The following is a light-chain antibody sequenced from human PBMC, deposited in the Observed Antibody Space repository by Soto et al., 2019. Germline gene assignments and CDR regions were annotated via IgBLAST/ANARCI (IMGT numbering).Light chain of an antibody. Sequence: DIQMTPSPSPLPTSIGDRVTITFRASQSISSWLAWYQQKPGKAPNLLIYDASSLVSGVPSRFSGSGSGTEFTLTISSLQPDDFATYYCQQYNSYSRTFGQGTKV. CDR1: QSISSW. J-gene: IGKJ1*01. CDR2: DAS. V-gene: IGKV1-5*01. CDR3: QQYNSYSRT.